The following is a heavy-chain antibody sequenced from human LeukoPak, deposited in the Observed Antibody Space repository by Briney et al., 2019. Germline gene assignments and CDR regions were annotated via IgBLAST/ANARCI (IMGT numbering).Heavy chain of an antibody. J-gene: IGHJ1*01. CDR2: IYHSGST. CDR3: AGEAGSGPSRYFQH. Sequence: PSETLSLTCTVSGGSISSYYWSWIRQPPGKGLEWIGYIYHSGSTNYNPSLKSRVTISVDTSKNQFSLKLSSVTAADTAVYYCAGEAGSGPSRYFQHWGQGTLVTVSS. V-gene: IGHV4-59*01. CDR1: GGSISSYY. D-gene: IGHD6-19*01.